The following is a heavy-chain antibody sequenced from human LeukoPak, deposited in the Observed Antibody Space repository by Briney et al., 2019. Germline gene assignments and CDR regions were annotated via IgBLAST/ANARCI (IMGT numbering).Heavy chain of an antibody. J-gene: IGHJ4*02. D-gene: IGHD2-2*01. CDR1: GFTFSSYG. V-gene: IGHV3-23*01. CDR3: AKGRSGVSSAAINY. CDR2: ISGSGDST. Sequence: PGGSLRLSCAASGFTFSSYGMSWVRQAPGKGLEWVSTISGSGDSTYYADSVKGRFTISRDNSKNTLHLQMNSLRAEDTAVYSCAKGRSGVSSAAINYWGQRTLVTVSS.